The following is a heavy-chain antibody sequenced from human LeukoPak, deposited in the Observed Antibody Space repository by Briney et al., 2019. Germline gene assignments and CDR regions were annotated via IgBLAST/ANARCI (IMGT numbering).Heavy chain of an antibody. CDR1: GFTFSTYW. CDR2: IKQDGSER. D-gene: IGHD3-10*01. CDR3: ARLVHGSGLD. Sequence: GGSLRLSCADSGFTFSTYWMSWVRQAPGKGLEWVANIKQDGSERYYVDSVKGRFTISRDNAKNSLYLQMNSLRAEDTAVYYCARLVHGSGLDWGQGTLVTVSS. V-gene: IGHV3-7*01. J-gene: IGHJ4*02.